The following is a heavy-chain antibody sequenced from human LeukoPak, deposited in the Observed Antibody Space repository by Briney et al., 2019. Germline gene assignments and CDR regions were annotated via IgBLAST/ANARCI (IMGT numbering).Heavy chain of an antibody. CDR1: GFTFTSYT. CDR2: LRSRTTAI. Sequence: NPGGSLRLSCAASGFTFTSYTMSWVSQARGKAMEWVPSLRSRTTAINSEDSVTDRCTISRADAQNSLYPQMNRLSAADTAIYYCTRSRSLSPYDKNLNNWG. V-gene: IGHV3-21*03. J-gene: IGHJ1*01. CDR3: TRSRSLSPYDKNLNN. D-gene: IGHD1-26*01.